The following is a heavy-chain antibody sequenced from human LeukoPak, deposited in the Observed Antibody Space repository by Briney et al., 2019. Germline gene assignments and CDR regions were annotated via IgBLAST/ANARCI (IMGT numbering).Heavy chain of an antibody. D-gene: IGHD6-19*01. V-gene: IGHV3-23*01. CDR1: GFTFSSYA. J-gene: IGHJ4*02. CDR2: ISGSGGST. Sequence: RPGGSLRLSCAASGFTFSSYAMSWVRQAPGKGLEWVSAISGSGGSTYYADSVKGRFTISRDNSKNTLYLQMNSLRAEDTAVYYCAKGDSSGWYIGDMYFDYWGQGTLVTVSS. CDR3: AKGDSSGWYIGDMYFDY.